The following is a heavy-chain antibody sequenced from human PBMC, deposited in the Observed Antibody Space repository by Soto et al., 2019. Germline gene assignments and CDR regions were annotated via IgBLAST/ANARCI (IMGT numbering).Heavy chain of an antibody. V-gene: IGHV1-46*01. CDR1: GYTFTSYY. CDR3: ARDPYRTTNYYGSEFDY. D-gene: IGHD3-10*01. CDR2: INPSGGST. Sequence: ASVKVSCKASGYTFTSYYMHWVRQAPGQGLEWMGIINPSGGSTSYAQKFQGRVTMTRDTSTSTVYMELSSLRAEDTALYYCARDPYRTTNYYGSEFDYWGQGTLVTVSS. J-gene: IGHJ4*02.